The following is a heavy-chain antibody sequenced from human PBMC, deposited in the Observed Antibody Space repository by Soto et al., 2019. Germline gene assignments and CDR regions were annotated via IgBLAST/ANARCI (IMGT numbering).Heavy chain of an antibody. D-gene: IGHD5-18*01. CDR2: ISAYNGNT. CDR1: GYTFTSYG. CDR3: AREDPQQLWFRPFDY. V-gene: IGHV1-18*04. J-gene: IGHJ4*02. Sequence: VASVKVSCKASGYTFTSYGISWVRQAPGQGLEWMGWISAYNGNTSYAQKLQGRVTMTTDTSTSTAYMELRSLRSDDTAVYYCAREDPQQLWFRPFDYWGQGTLVTVSS.